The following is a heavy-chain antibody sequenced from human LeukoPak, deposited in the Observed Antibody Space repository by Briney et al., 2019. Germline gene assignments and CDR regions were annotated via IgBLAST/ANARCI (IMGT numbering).Heavy chain of an antibody. V-gene: IGHV3-48*01. CDR1: GFTFSSYS. Sequence: GGSLRLSCAASGFTFSSYSMNWVRQAPGKGLGWVSYISIGSSTIYYADSVKGRFTISKDNAKNSLYLQMTSMRAEDTAVYYCAGQGYPAIVAAVDYWGQGTLVTVSS. CDR3: AGQGYPAIVAAVDY. D-gene: IGHD6-13*01. J-gene: IGHJ4*02. CDR2: ISIGSSTI.